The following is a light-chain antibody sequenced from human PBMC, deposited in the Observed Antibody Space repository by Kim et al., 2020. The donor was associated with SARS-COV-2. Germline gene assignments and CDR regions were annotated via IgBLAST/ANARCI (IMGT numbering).Light chain of an antibody. J-gene: IGLJ1*01. Sequence: QSALTQPASVSGSPGQSITISCTGTSSDVGGYNYVSWYQQHQGKAPKLMIYDVSKRPSGVSNRFSGSKSGNTASLTISGLQAEDEADYYCSSYTSSSTSLYVFGTGTKVTVL. V-gene: IGLV2-14*01. CDR1: SSDVGGYNY. CDR3: SSYTSSSTSLYV. CDR2: DVS.